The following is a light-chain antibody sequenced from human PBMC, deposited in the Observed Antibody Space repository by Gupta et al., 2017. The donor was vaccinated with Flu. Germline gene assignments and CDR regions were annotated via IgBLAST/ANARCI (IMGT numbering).Light chain of an antibody. V-gene: IGKV3-20*01. CDR2: GAS. Sequence: EIVLTQSPGTLSLSPGERATLSCTTSQSVSSIYLAWYQQKPGQAPRLLIYGASRRATGIPDRFGGSGSGTDFTLTISRLEPEDFAVYFCQQYGGSPPYTFGQGTKLEIK. J-gene: IGKJ2*01. CDR1: QSVSSIY. CDR3: QQYGGSPPYT.